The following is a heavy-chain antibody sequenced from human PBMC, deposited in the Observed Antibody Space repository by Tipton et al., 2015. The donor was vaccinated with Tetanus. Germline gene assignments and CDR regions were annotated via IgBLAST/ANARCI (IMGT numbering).Heavy chain of an antibody. CDR1: RGSINSGTFY. J-gene: IGHJ5*02. CDR2: IYYSGPT. V-gene: IGHV4-39*01. CDR3: ALQTDNWFDP. Sequence: TLSLTCSVSRGSINSGTFYWAWLLQPPGKGLQWIGNIYYSGPTYYNSSLESRVTIALDPSKNQFSLRLTSVTAADTAVYYCALQTDNWFDPWGQGTLVPVSS.